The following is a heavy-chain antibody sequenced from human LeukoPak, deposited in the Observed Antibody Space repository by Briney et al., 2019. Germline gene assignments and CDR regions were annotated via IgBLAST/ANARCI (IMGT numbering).Heavy chain of an antibody. D-gene: IGHD6-19*01. CDR3: ATVKRAVSDTWLDL. Sequence: ASVNVSCKASGYPSSDYGFTWGRHAPGQGLEWMGWISAYNGNTDYAQKFQDRVTLTIDTSTSTAYLDLRSLRSDDTAVYYCATVKRAVSDTWLDLWGQGTLVTVSS. CDR1: GYPSSDYG. J-gene: IGHJ5*02. CDR2: ISAYNGNT. V-gene: IGHV1-18*01.